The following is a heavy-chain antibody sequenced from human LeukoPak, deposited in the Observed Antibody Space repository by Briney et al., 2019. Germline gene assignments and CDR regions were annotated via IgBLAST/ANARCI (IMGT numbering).Heavy chain of an antibody. CDR2: ISSSSSYI. D-gene: IGHD6-19*01. CDR1: GFTFSSYS. Sequence: GGSLRLSCAASGFTFSSYSMNWVRQAPGKGLEWVSSISSSSSYIYYADSVKGRFTISRDNAKNSLYLQINSLRAEDTAVYYCARLTVAGTGAFDIWGQGTMVTVSS. V-gene: IGHV3-21*01. CDR3: ARLTVAGTGAFDI. J-gene: IGHJ3*02.